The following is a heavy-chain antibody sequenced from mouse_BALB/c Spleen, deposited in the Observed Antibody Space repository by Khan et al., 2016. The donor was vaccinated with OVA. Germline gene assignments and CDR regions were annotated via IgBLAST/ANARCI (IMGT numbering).Heavy chain of an antibody. V-gene: IGHV3-2*02. D-gene: IGHD1-2*01. CDR1: GYSITSGYG. CDR2: ISYSGST. J-gene: IGHJ2*01. CDR3: ARTARIKY. Sequence: EVQLQELGPGLVKPSQSLSLTCTVTGYSITSGYGWNWIRQFPGNKLEWMGYISYSGSTNYNPSLQSRISITRDTTKNQFFLTLNSVTTEDTATYYCARTARIKYWGQGTTLTVSS.